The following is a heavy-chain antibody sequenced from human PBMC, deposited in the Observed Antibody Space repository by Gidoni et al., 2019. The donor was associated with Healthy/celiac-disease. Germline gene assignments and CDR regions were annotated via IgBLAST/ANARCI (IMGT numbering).Heavy chain of an antibody. Sequence: EVQLLESGGGLVQPGGSLRLSCAASGFTFSSYAMSWVRQAPGKGLEWVSAISGSGGSTYYADSVKGRFTISRDNSKNTLYLQMNSLRAEDTAVYYCAKNGDYDFWSGYTLGYWGQGTLVTVSS. D-gene: IGHD3-3*01. V-gene: IGHV3-23*01. J-gene: IGHJ4*02. CDR2: ISGSGGST. CDR1: GFTFSSYA. CDR3: AKNGDYDFWSGYTLGY.